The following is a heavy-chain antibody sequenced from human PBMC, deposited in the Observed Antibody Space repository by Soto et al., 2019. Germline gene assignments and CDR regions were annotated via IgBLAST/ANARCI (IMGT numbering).Heavy chain of an antibody. V-gene: IGHV5-51*01. CDR1: GYTFTNNW. D-gene: IGHD3-10*01. Sequence: SLKISCKGSGYTFTNNWVGWVRQMPGEGLEWMGIIYPGDSDTRYSPSFQGQVTISVDKSIATAYLQWSSLKASDTAMYYCARISASHYGWGKYYGVDVWGKGTRVTVPS. CDR2: IYPGDSDT. J-gene: IGHJ6*04. CDR3: ARISASHYGWGKYYGVDV.